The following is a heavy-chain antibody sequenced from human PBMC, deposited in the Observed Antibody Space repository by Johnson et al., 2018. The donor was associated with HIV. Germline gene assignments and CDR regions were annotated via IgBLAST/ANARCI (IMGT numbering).Heavy chain of an antibody. CDR3: ARGSRDTHDNDDVYLLHAFDI. D-gene: IGHD3-16*01. CDR1: GFTFSDYY. V-gene: IGHV3-11*04. Sequence: QVQLVESGGGLVKPGGSLRLSCAASGFTFSDYYMSWIRQAPGKGLEWVSYISSSGSTIYYADSVKGRFTISRDNSKNTFYLQMNSLRPEDTAVYYCARGSRDTHDNDDVYLLHAFDIWGQGTVVTVSS. CDR2: ISSSGSTI. J-gene: IGHJ3*02.